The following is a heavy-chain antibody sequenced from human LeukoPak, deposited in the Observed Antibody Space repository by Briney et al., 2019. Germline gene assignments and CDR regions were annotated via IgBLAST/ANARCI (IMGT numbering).Heavy chain of an antibody. CDR3: ARFPGSAEYRHYYYMDV. V-gene: IGHV4-38-2*02. J-gene: IGHJ6*03. CDR1: DDSITIYY. D-gene: IGHD2-15*01. Sequence: PSETLSLTCTVSDDSITIYYWTWIRQPPGKGLEWIGSIYHSGSTYYNPSLKSRVTISVDTSKNQFSLKLSSVTAADTAVYYCARFPGSAEYRHYYYMDVWGKGTTVTVSS. CDR2: IYHSGST.